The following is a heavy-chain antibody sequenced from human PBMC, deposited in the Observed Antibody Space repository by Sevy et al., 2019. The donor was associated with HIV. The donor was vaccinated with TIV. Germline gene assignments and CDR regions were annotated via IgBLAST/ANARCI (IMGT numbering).Heavy chain of an antibody. J-gene: IGHJ5*01. Sequence: ASVKVSCKASGYTFTGHSMHWVRQAPGQGLEWMGWINPNSGGTNYAQKFQGRVTMTRDTSISTAYMELSRLRSDDTAVYYCARVWNSDYYDSSGPNWFDSWGQGTLVTVSS. CDR2: INPNSGGT. CDR1: GYTFTGHS. V-gene: IGHV1-2*02. D-gene: IGHD3-22*01. CDR3: ARVWNSDYYDSSGPNWFDS.